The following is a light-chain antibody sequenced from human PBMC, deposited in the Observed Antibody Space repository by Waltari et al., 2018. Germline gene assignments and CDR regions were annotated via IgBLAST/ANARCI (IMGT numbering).Light chain of an antibody. CDR3: QQRSNWPPMYT. CDR2: GAS. J-gene: IGKJ2*01. CDR1: QSVSSY. Sequence: EIVLTQSPATLSLSPGERATLSCRASQSVSSYLAWYQHKPGQAPRLLIYGASNRATGIPARFSGSGSGTDFTLTISSLEPEDFAVYYCQQRSNWPPMYTFGQGTKLEIK. V-gene: IGKV3-11*01.